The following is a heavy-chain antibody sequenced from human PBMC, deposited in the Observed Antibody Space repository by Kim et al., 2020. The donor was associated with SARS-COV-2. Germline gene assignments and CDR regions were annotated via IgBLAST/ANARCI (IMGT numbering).Heavy chain of an antibody. CDR3: AHRRGQGEFDP. CDR1: STSGSG. Sequence: SGPTLVKPTQTLTLTCTFSSTSGSGLGWIRQPPGKALEWLALSYWDGRSLYSPSLKSRITVTKDTSKSQVVLRMTNMDPVDTGTYYCAHRRGQGEFDPWGQGTLVTVSS. V-gene: IGHV2-5*02. D-gene: IGHD3-16*01. J-gene: IGHJ5*02. CDR2: SYWDGRS.